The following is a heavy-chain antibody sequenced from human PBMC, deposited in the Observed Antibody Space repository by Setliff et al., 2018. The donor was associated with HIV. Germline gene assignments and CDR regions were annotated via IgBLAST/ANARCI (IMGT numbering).Heavy chain of an antibody. CDR3: ASRVYYYDSSGYLREEGFDP. D-gene: IGHD3-22*01. CDR1: GGTFSSYA. CDR2: IIPILTIA. V-gene: IGHV1-69*10. Sequence: GASVKVSCKASGGTFSSYAISWVRQAPGQGLEWMGGIIPILTIANYAQKFQGRVTITADESTSTAYMELSSLRSEDTAVYYCASRVYYYDSSGYLREEGFDPWGQGTLVTVSS. J-gene: IGHJ5*02.